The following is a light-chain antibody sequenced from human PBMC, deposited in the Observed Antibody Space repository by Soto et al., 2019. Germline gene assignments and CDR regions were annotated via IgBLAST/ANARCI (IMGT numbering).Light chain of an antibody. J-gene: IGLJ2*01. CDR2: EVT. CDR3: GLYAGGTNVI. Sequence: QSALTQPPSAPGSPGPSVAISCTGTSRDVGRSVFVSWYQQHPGKPHKLMIYEVTQRPSGVPDRFSSSKSGNAASLSVSGLQVEDESDYYCGLYAGGTNVIFGGGTKFTVL. V-gene: IGLV2-8*01. CDR1: SRDVGRSVF.